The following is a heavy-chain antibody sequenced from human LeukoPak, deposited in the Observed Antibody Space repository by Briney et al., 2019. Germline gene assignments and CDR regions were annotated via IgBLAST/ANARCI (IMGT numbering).Heavy chain of an antibody. CDR1: GGSISSSSYY. D-gene: IGHD5-24*01. J-gene: IGHJ4*02. V-gene: IGHV4-39*07. Sequence: PSETLSLTCTVSGGSISSSSYYWGWIRQPPGKGLEWIGSIYYSGSTYYNPSLKSRVTISIDPSKTQFSLRLNSVTAADTAVYFCARGEMATVFLWGQGTLVTVSS. CDR2: IYYSGST. CDR3: ARGEMATVFL.